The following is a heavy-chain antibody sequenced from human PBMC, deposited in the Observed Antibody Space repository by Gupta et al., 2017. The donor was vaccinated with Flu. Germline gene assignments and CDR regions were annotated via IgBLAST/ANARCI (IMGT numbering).Heavy chain of an antibody. CDR2: LYGGGNCP. CDR3: AKNEGHPTENYSFDY. D-gene: IGHD4-11*01. CDR1: GFTFGNYA. Sequence: EVQLVESGGGLVQPGGSLRLSCPASGFTFGNYAMSWVRQAPGKGLEWVSSLYGGGNCPSYADSVKGRFTISRDNSKNTLYLQMISLRADDTAVYYCAKNEGHPTENYSFDYWGQGTLVTVSS. J-gene: IGHJ4*02. V-gene: IGHV3-23*04.